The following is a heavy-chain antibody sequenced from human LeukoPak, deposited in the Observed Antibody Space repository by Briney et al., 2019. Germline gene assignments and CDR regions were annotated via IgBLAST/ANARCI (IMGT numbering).Heavy chain of an antibody. V-gene: IGHV1-18*01. Sequence: ASVKVSCKASGGTFSSYAISWVRQAPGQGLEWMGWISAYNGNTNYAQKLQGRVTMTTDTSTSTAYVELRSLRSDDTAVYYCARDVRGVPYYFDYWGQGTLVTVSS. CDR2: ISAYNGNT. J-gene: IGHJ4*02. CDR3: ARDVRGVPYYFDY. CDR1: GGTFSSYA. D-gene: IGHD2/OR15-2a*01.